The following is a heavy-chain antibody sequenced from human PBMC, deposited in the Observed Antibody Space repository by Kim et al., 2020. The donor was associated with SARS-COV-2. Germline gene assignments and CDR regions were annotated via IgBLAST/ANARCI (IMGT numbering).Heavy chain of an antibody. V-gene: IGHV3-23*01. J-gene: IGHJ6*02. D-gene: IGHD2-2*01. Sequence: GGSLRLSCAASGFTFSSYAMSWVRQAPGKGLEWVSAISGSGGSTYYADSVKGRFTISRDNSKNTLYMQMNSLRAEDTAVYYCAKDQNIVVVPAAIWDYYYGMDVWGQGTTVTVS. CDR2: ISGSGGST. CDR1: GFTFSSYA. CDR3: AKDQNIVVVPAAIWDYYYGMDV.